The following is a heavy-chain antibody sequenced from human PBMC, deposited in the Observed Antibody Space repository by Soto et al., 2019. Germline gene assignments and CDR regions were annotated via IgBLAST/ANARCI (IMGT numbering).Heavy chain of an antibody. J-gene: IGHJ6*02. V-gene: IGHV3-23*01. CDR3: VKDQESNWNYFFYYYYGMDV. CDR1: GFTFSSYA. D-gene: IGHD1-7*01. CDR2: ISGSGGST. Sequence: GGSLRRSCAASGFTFSSYAMSWVRQAPGKGLEWVSAISGSGGSTYYADSVKGRFTISRDNPKNTLYLQMNSLRAEDTAVYYCVKDQESNWNYFFYYYYGMDVWGQGTTVTLSS.